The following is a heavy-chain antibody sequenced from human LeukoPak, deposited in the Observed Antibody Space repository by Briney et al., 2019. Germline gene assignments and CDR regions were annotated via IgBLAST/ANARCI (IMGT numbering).Heavy chain of an antibody. V-gene: IGHV3-21*01. CDR3: ARDLSTGGCSDY. CDR1: GFTFSSYA. D-gene: IGHD2-15*01. Sequence: GGSLRLSCTASGFTFSSYAMSWVRQAPGKGLEWVSTISSGSDYIYYADSMKGRFTISRDNAKNSLYLQMNSLGAEDTAVYYCARDLSTGGCSDYWGQGTLVTVSS. J-gene: IGHJ4*02. CDR2: ISSGSDYI.